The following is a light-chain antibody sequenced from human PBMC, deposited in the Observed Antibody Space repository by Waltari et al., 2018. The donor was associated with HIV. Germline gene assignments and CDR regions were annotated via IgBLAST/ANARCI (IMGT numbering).Light chain of an antibody. CDR1: QNVITN. Sequence: EIVMTQSPATLSVSPGERVTLSCRASQNVITNLAWYQQKPGKAPRLLMYGASTRATGVPPRFSRGGSGTEFTLTIGSLQSEDFAFYYCQQYNNWPRTFGQGAKVEVK. J-gene: IGKJ1*01. CDR3: QQYNNWPRT. V-gene: IGKV3-15*01. CDR2: GAS.